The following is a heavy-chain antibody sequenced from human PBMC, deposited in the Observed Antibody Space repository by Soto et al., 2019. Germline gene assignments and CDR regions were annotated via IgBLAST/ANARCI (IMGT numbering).Heavy chain of an antibody. CDR2: IGTAGDT. D-gene: IGHD2-15*01. Sequence: GGSLRLSCEASGFTFSGFDMHWVRQPTGKGLEWVSTIGTAGDTYYAVSVKGRLTISRDNAKNSLSLQMNSLRAGDTAVYFCARGQEVGAHFFDSWGQGTQVTVSS. CDR3: ARGQEVGAHFFDS. J-gene: IGHJ4*02. V-gene: IGHV3-13*01. CDR1: GFTFSGFD.